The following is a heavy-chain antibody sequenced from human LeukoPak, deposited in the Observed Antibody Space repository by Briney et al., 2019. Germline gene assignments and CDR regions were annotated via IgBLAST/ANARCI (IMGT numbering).Heavy chain of an antibody. D-gene: IGHD2-2*01. CDR1: GGSFSDSY. CDR2: INYRGST. V-gene: IGHV4-34*01. J-gene: IGHJ1*01. Sequence: SETLSLTCAVYGGSFSDSYWSWIRQPPGKGLEWIGEINYRGSTNDNPSLKSRVTISVDTSKSQFSLKLSSVTAADTAVYYCARQGYCSSTSCYYFQHWGQGTLVTVSS. CDR3: ARQGYCSSTSCYYFQH.